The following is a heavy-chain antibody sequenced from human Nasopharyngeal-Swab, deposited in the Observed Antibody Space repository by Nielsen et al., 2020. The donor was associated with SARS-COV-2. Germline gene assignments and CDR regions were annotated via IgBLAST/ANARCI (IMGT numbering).Heavy chain of an antibody. V-gene: IGHV3-30*18. CDR3: AKDHEESMVRGVITAYYGMDV. CDR2: ISYDGSNK. J-gene: IGHJ6*02. D-gene: IGHD3-10*01. Sequence: GESLKISCAASEFTFSSYGMHWVRQAPGKGLEWVAVISYDGSNKYYADSVKGRFTISRDNSKNTLYLQMNSLRAEDTAVYYCAKDHEESMVRGVITAYYGMDVWGQGTTVTVSS. CDR1: EFTFSSYG.